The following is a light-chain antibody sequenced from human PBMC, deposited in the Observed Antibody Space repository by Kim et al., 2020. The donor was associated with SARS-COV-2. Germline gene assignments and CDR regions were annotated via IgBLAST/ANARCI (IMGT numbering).Light chain of an antibody. CDR2: GAT. J-gene: IGKJ2*01. Sequence: VAPRETAPLSCKASQRISGNLAWYQQRPGQTPRLLIYGATSRATGVPVRFSGSQSGTEFNLTISSLQSEDFAVYYCQQYNNWPPVAFGQGTKLEI. V-gene: IGKV3-15*01. CDR3: QQYNNWPPVA. CDR1: QRISGN.